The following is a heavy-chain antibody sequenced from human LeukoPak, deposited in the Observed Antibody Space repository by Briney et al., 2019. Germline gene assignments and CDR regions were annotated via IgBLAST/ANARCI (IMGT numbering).Heavy chain of an antibody. Sequence: ASVKVSCKASGYTFTSYGISWVRQAPGQGLEWMGWISAYNGHTNYAQKLQGRVTMTTDTSTSTAYMELRSLRSDDTAVYYCARDGQYYDVWSGYINEAYYYYMDVWGKGTTVTVSS. V-gene: IGHV1-18*01. CDR2: ISAYNGHT. CDR3: ARDGQYYDVWSGYINEAYYYYMDV. D-gene: IGHD3-3*01. CDR1: GYTFTSYG. J-gene: IGHJ6*03.